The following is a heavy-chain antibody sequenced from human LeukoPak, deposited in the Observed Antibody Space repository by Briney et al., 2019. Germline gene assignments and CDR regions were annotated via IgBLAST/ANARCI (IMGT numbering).Heavy chain of an antibody. Sequence: SETLSLTCTVSGVSISSYYWSWIRQPPGKGLEWIGYTYYSGSTNYNPSLKSRVTISVDTSKNQFSLKLSSVTAADTAVYYCARGDCTDGVCFLFDYWGQGTLVTVSS. D-gene: IGHD2-8*01. J-gene: IGHJ4*02. CDR2: TYYSGST. V-gene: IGHV4-59*01. CDR3: ARGDCTDGVCFLFDY. CDR1: GVSISSYY.